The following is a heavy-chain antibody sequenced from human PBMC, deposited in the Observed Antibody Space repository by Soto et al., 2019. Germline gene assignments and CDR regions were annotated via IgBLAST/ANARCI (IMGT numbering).Heavy chain of an antibody. Sequence: ASVKASCKVSGYTLTELSMHWVRQAPGKGLEWMGGFDPEDGETIYAQKFQGRVTMTEDTSTDTAYMELSSLRSEDTAVYYCATWVKFFTIFGVAKPPTPYYYYGMDVWGQGTTVTVSS. V-gene: IGHV1-24*01. CDR1: GYTLTELS. CDR2: FDPEDGET. D-gene: IGHD3-3*01. CDR3: ATWVKFFTIFGVAKPPTPYYYYGMDV. J-gene: IGHJ6*02.